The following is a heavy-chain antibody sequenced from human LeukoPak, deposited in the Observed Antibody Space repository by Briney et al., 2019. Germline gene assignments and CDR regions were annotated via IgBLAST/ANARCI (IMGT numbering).Heavy chain of an antibody. CDR3: AKEFPWSGAFDI. CDR1: GFTFDGYA. Sequence: GRSLRLSCAASGFTFDGYAMHWVRQAPGKGLEWVSGISWNSGSIGYADSVKGRFTISRYNAKNSLYLQMNSLRAEDTALYYCAKEFPWSGAFDIWGQGTMVTVSS. J-gene: IGHJ3*02. V-gene: IGHV3-9*01. D-gene: IGHD3-3*01. CDR2: ISWNSGSI.